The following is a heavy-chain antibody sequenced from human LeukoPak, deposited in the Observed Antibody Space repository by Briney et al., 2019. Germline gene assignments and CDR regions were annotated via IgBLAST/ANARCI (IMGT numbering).Heavy chain of an antibody. V-gene: IGHV3-23*01. CDR1: KFTFSTYA. CDR3: ASSPYNWNYAESHFDY. CDR2: ISGSGATT. D-gene: IGHD1-7*01. J-gene: IGHJ4*02. Sequence: GGSLRLSCAASKFTFSTYAMNWVRQAPGKGLEWVSSISGSGATTYYADSVKGRFTISRDNSKNTLYLQMNSLRVEDTAVYYCASSPYNWNYAESHFDYWGQGTLVTVSS.